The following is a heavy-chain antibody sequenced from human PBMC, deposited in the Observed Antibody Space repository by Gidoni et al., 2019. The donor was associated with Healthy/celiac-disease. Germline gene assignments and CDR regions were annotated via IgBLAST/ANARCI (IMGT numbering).Heavy chain of an antibody. J-gene: IGHJ4*02. CDR2: IAYDGSNK. Sequence: QVQLVESGGGVVQPGRSLRLSCAAPGVTFSSYAMHWVRQAPGKGLEWVAVIAYDGSNKYYADSVKGRFTISRDNSKNTLYLQMNSLRAEDTAVYYCARDRYSSGWYDYWGQGTLVTVSS. D-gene: IGHD6-19*01. CDR3: ARDRYSSGWYDY. CDR1: GVTFSSYA. V-gene: IGHV3-30-3*01.